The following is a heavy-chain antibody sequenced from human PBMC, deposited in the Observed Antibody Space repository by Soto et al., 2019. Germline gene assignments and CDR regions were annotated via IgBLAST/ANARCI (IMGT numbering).Heavy chain of an antibody. D-gene: IGHD2-21*02. CDR2: ITGSGGST. Sequence: EVQLLESGGGLVQPGGSLRLSCAASGFTFRTYAMNWVRQAPGKGLEWVSTITGSGGSTYYADSVKGRFTISRDNSEKTLYLQMHSLRVEDTAVYYCAKDKGDTAIGRFDYWGQGTLVTVSS. CDR1: GFTFRTYA. V-gene: IGHV3-23*01. J-gene: IGHJ4*02. CDR3: AKDKGDTAIGRFDY.